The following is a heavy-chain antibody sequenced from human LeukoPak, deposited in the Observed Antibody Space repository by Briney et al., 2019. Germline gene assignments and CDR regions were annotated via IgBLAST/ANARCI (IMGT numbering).Heavy chain of an antibody. CDR2: INPNSGGT. Sequence: GASVKVSCKASGYTFTGYYMHWVRQAPGQGLEWMGRINPNSGGTNYAQKFQGRVTMTRDTSTSTAYMELSRLRSDDTAVYYCARGVAAAGYNWFDPWGQGTLVTVSS. CDR1: GYTFTGYY. J-gene: IGHJ5*02. D-gene: IGHD6-13*01. CDR3: ARGVAAAGYNWFDP. V-gene: IGHV1-2*06.